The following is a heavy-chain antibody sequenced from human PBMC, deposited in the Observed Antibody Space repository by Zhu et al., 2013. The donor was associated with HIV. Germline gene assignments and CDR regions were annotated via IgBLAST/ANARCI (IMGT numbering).Heavy chain of an antibody. CDR3: ARGQWELPLLHEY. CDR1: EYTLTSYD. CDR2: MKTNSGNT. J-gene: IGHJ4*02. V-gene: IGHV1-8*03. Sequence: QVQLVQSGAEVKKPGASVKVSCKASEYTLTSYDIHWVRQVTGQGLEWMGRMKTNSGNTGYAKKFQGRVTFTRNTSIDTAYMELSSLTSEDTAVYYCARGQWELPLLHEYWGQGTLVIVSS. D-gene: IGHD1-26*01.